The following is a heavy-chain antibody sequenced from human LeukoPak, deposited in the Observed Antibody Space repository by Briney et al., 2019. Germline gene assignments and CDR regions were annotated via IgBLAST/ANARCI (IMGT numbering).Heavy chain of an antibody. J-gene: IGHJ4*02. Sequence: PGRSLRLSCAASGFTFSSYAMHWVRQAPGKGLEWVAVISYDGSNKYYADSVKGRFTISRDNSKNTLYLQMNSLRAEDTAVYYCARGIGFGASFDYWGQGTLVTVSS. CDR2: ISYDGSNK. V-gene: IGHV3-30-3*01. CDR1: GFTFSSYA. CDR3: ARGIGFGASFDY. D-gene: IGHD1-26*01.